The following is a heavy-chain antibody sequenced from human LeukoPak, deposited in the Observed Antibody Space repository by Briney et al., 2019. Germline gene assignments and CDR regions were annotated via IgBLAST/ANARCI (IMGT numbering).Heavy chain of an antibody. D-gene: IGHD3-16*01. Sequence: PGGSLRLSCAASGFTFSSYAMTWVRRAPGKRLEWVSTISGSGGSTSYADSVKGRFTISRDNAKNSLYLQMNSLRAEDTAVYYCAGVFGDPSDYWGQGTLVTVSS. J-gene: IGHJ4*02. CDR2: ISGSGGST. CDR3: AGVFGDPSDY. CDR1: GFTFSSYA. V-gene: IGHV3-23*01.